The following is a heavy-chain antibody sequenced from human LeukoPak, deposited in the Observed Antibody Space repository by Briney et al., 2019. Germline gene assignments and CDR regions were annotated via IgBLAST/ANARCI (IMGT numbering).Heavy chain of an antibody. CDR3: ARRSWSSSSWYARYYYYYMDV. V-gene: IGHV3-48*01. J-gene: IGHJ6*03. CDR2: ISSSSSTI. D-gene: IGHD6-13*01. Sequence: GGSLRLSCAASGFTFSSYSMNWVRQAPGKGLEWVSYISSSSSTIYYADSVKGRFTISRDNAKNSLYLQMNSLRAEDTAVYYCARRSWSSSSWYARYYYYYMDVWGKGTTVTVSS. CDR1: GFTFSSYS.